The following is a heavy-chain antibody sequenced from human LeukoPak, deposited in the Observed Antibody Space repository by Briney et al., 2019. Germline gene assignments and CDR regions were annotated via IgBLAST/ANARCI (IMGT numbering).Heavy chain of an antibody. D-gene: IGHD3-22*01. CDR1: GGSISSSSYY. J-gene: IGHJ3*01. CDR2: ISYSGRT. Sequence: PSETLSLTCTVSGGSISSSSYYWGWIRQPPGKGLEWIGTISYSGRTYYNPSLKSRVTISVDTSKNQFSLKLSSVTAADTAVYYCARDGPSDSGAFDVWGPGTLVTVSS. CDR3: ARDGPSDSGAFDV. V-gene: IGHV4-39*07.